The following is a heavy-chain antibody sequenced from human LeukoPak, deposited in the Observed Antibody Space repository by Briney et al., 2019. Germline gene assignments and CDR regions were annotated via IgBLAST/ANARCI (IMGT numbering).Heavy chain of an antibody. CDR3: EYFDWSNAFDI. V-gene: IGHV4-59*08. CDR1: GGSISSYY. Sequence: SETLSLTCTVSGGSISSYYWSWIRQPPGKGLEWIGYIYYSGSTNYNPSLKSRVTISVDTSKNQFSLKLSSVTAADTAVYYCEYFDWSNAFDIWGQGTMVTVSS. CDR2: IYYSGST. J-gene: IGHJ3*02. D-gene: IGHD3-9*01.